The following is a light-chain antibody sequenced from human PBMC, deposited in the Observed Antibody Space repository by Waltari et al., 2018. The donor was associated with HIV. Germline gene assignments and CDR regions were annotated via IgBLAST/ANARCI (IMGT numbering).Light chain of an antibody. CDR1: QSISSY. J-gene: IGKJ4*01. Sequence: DIQMTQSPSSLSASVGDRVTITCRASQSISSYLNWYQQKPGKAPKLLIYATSSLQIGVPSRFSGSGSGTDFTLTISSLQPEDFATYYCQQSYSMVTFGGVTKVEIK. V-gene: IGKV1-39*01. CDR3: QQSYSMVT. CDR2: ATS.